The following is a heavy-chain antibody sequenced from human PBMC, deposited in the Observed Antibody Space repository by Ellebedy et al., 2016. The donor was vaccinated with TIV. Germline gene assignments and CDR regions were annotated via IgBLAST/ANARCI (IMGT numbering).Heavy chain of an antibody. V-gene: IGHV3-30*02. CDR2: LRYDGSNK. D-gene: IGHD6-19*01. J-gene: IGHJ4*02. CDR1: GFTFSSYG. CDR3: AKDPTPRYRSRWYSGDY. Sequence: GESLKISCAAPGFTFSSYGLHWVRQAPGKGPEWVAFLRYDGSNKYYAVSVKGRFTISRDNSKNTLFLQMNSLRAEDTAVYYCAKDPTPRYRSRWYSGDYWGQGTLVTVSS.